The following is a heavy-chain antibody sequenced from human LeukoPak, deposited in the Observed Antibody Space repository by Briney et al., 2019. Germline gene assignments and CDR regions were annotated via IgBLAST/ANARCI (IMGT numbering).Heavy chain of an antibody. D-gene: IGHD6-13*01. Sequence: ASVKVSCKASGYTFTSYGISWVRQAAGQGLECMGWISAYNGNTNYAQKLQARVTMSTDTSTSTGYMELRSLRSDDTAVYYCAKGLSIAAAGGIDYWGQGTLVTVSS. CDR3: AKGLSIAAAGGIDY. J-gene: IGHJ4*02. V-gene: IGHV1-18*01. CDR2: ISAYNGNT. CDR1: GYTFTSYG.